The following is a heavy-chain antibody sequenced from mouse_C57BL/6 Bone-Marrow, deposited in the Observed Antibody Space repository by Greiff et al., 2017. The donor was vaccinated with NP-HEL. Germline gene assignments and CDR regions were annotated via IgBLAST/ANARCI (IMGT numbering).Heavy chain of an antibody. D-gene: IGHD1-1*01. Sequence: EVKLMESGGDLVKPGGSLKLSCAASGFTFSSYGMSWVRQTPDKRLEWVATISSGCSYTYSPDSVKGRFTISRDTAKNTLYLQMSSLKSEDTAMYYCARHDYYGSSFYFDYWGQGTTLTVSS. CDR1: GFTFSSYG. CDR3: ARHDYYGSSFYFDY. CDR2: ISSGCSYT. V-gene: IGHV5-6*01. J-gene: IGHJ2*01.